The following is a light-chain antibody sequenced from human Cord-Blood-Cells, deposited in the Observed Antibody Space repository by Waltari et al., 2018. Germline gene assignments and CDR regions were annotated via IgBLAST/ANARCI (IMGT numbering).Light chain of an antibody. CDR1: SSDVGGYNY. J-gene: IGLJ1*01. CDR2: DAS. CDR3: SSYTSSSTYV. Sequence: QSALTQPASVSGSPGQSITISCTGTSSDVGGYNYVSWYQQHPGKAPKLMIYDASKRPSGVPNRVSGSKSGHTASLTISGLQAEDEADYYCSSYTSSSTYVFGTGTKVTVL. V-gene: IGLV2-14*01.